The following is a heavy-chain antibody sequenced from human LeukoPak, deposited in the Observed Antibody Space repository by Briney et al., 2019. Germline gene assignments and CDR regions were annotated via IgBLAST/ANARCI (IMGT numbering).Heavy chain of an antibody. V-gene: IGHV3-21*01. Sequence: PGGSLRLSCAASGFTFSSYSMNWVRQAPGKGPEWVSSISSRSSYIYYADSVKGRFTNSRDNAKNSLYLQMNSLRAEDTAVYYCARETWSGYFKGFDYWGQGTLVTVSS. J-gene: IGHJ4*02. CDR1: GFTFSSYS. CDR2: ISSRSSYI. D-gene: IGHD3-3*01. CDR3: ARETWSGYFKGFDY.